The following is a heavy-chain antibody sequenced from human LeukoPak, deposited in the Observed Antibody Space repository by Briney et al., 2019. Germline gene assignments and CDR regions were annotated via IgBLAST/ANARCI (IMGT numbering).Heavy chain of an antibody. CDR1: GYIFTDYA. CDR3: ARGRGTSGSNRDFYYYYYMDV. V-gene: IGHV1-3*01. Sequence: GASVKVSCKASGYIFTDYAIHWLRRAPGQRPEWMGWMNAGNGNTKYSQKFQGRITLTRDTSATTAYMELSSLRHDDMAIYYCARGRGTSGSNRDFYYYYYMDVWGKGTTVTVSS. J-gene: IGHJ6*03. CDR2: MNAGNGNT. D-gene: IGHD2-15*01.